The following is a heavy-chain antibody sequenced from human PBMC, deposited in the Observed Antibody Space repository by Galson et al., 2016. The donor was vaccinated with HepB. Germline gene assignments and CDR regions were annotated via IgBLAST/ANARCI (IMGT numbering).Heavy chain of an antibody. J-gene: IGHJ3*01. CDR1: GFAFSAYG. CDR3: ARDLDVEESSGWYDAFDL. V-gene: IGHV3-23*01. Sequence: SLRLSCAASGFAFSAYGMTWVRQAPRKGLEWVAAISTSGGSTDYADSVRGRFTISRDNSKNMLYLQMNSLRAEDTAVYYCARDLDVEESSGWYDAFDLWGQGTMVTVSS. CDR2: ISTSGGST. D-gene: IGHD6-19*01.